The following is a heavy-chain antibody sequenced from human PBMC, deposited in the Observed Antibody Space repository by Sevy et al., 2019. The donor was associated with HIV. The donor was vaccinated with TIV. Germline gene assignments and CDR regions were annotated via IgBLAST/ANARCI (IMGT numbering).Heavy chain of an antibody. CDR3: AGENAWGRGYS. CDR1: GGSITSLY. CDR2: IYYNGHI. V-gene: IGHV4-59*08. J-gene: IGHJ4*02. D-gene: IGHD1-26*01. Sequence: SEILSLTCTVSGGSITSLYWNWIRQPPGKGLEWIANIYYNGHINYNPSLNSRVTLSLDTSKNQFSLRLSSVTAADTAMYYCAGENAWGRGYSWGQGTLVTVSS.